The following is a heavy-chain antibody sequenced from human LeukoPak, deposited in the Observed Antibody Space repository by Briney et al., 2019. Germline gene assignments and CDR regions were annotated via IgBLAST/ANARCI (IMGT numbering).Heavy chain of an antibody. CDR1: GFTFSSYG. D-gene: IGHD6-19*01. Sequence: PGGSLRLSCTASGFTFSSYGMNWDRQAPGKGLEWVSGITGRGEHIFYAGSVKGRFTISRDNSKNTLYLQMNSLTGEDSAVYYCVAVTGRPAGGGVYYWGQGTLVTVSS. V-gene: IGHV3-23*01. CDR3: VAVTGRPAGGGVYY. CDR2: ITGRGEHI. J-gene: IGHJ4*02.